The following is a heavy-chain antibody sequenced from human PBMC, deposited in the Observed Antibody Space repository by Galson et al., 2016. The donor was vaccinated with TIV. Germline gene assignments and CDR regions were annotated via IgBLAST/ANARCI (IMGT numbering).Heavy chain of an antibody. CDR1: GFSFRNYV. J-gene: IGHJ3*01. CDR2: LSLSGSHT. D-gene: IGHD1-26*01. Sequence: SLRLSCAASGFSFRNYVMSWVRLAPGKGLEWVSSLSLSGSHTYYAESVKGRFTISRDNSTYTLFLQLNSLRVGDTAIYYCAKVGKSGDYSWDAFDVWGQGTVVTVSS. CDR3: AKVGKSGDYSWDAFDV. V-gene: IGHV3-23*01.